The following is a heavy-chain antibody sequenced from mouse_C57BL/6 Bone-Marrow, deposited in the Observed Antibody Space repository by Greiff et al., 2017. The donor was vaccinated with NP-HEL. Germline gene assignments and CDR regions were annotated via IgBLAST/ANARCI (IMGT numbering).Heavy chain of an antibody. D-gene: IGHD1-1*01. V-gene: IGHV14-4*01. J-gene: IGHJ3*01. Sequence: VQLKESGAELVRPGASVKLSCTASGFNIKDDYMHWVKQRPEQGLEWIGWIDPENGDTEYASKFQGKATITADTSSNTAYLQLSSLTSEDTAVYYCTTTYYYGSSRLAYWGQGTLVTVSA. CDR2: IDPENGDT. CDR3: TTTYYYGSSRLAY. CDR1: GFNIKDDY.